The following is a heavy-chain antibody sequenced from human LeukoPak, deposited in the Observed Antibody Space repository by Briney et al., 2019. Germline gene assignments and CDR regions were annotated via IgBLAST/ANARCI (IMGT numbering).Heavy chain of an antibody. V-gene: IGHV4-34*01. CDR3: ASSYYDSSGYVIEAFDI. CDR1: GGSFSGYY. Sequence: PSETLSLTCAVYGGSFSGYYWSWIRQPPGKGLEWIGEINHSGSTNYNPSLKNRVTISVDTSKNQFSLKLSSVTAADTAVYYCASSYYDSSGYVIEAFDIWGQGTMVTVSS. D-gene: IGHD3-22*01. J-gene: IGHJ3*02. CDR2: INHSGST.